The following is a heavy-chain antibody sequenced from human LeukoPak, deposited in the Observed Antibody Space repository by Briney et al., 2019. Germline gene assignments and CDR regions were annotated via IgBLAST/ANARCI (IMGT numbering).Heavy chain of an antibody. CDR3: ASDVPSAPTVTPTPRHY. V-gene: IGHV1-2*02. Sequence: ASVKVSCKASGYTFTGYYMHWVRQAPGQGLEGMGWINPNSGGTNYAQKFQGRVTMTRDTSISTAYMELSRLRSDDTAVYYCASDVPSAPTVTPTPRHYWGQGTLVTVSS. CDR2: INPNSGGT. CDR1: GYTFTGYY. D-gene: IGHD4-17*01. J-gene: IGHJ4*02.